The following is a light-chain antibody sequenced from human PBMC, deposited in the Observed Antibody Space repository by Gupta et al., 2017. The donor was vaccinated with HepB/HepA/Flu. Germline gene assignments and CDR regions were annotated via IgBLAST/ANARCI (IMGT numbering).Light chain of an antibody. CDR2: VGTGGIVG. J-gene: IGLJ2*01. V-gene: IGLV9-49*01. CDR3: GEDHGRGSNFAPVV. CDR1: SGYSNYK. Sequence: QPVLTQPPSASASLGASVTLTCTLSSGYSNYKVDWYQQRPGKGPRFVMRVGTGGIVGSKGDGSPDRFAVLGSGLNRYLTIKNIQEEEERDYHCGEDHGRGSNFAPVVFGGGTKLTVL.